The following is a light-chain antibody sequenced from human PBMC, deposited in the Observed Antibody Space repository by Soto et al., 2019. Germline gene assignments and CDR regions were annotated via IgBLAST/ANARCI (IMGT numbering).Light chain of an antibody. CDR1: QSISTY. CDR2: ESS. V-gene: IGKV3-11*01. CDR3: QQRSTWPLT. J-gene: IGKJ4*01. Sequence: EIVLTQSPATLSLSPGERVALSCRASQSISTYLAWYQQKPGQAPRLLIYESSNRATGIPARFSGSGSGTDFTLTISSLEPEDFAVYYCQQRSTWPLTFGGGTKVEIK.